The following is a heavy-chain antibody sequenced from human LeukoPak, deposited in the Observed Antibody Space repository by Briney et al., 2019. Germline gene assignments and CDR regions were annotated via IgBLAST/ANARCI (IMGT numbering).Heavy chain of an antibody. V-gene: IGHV3-33*01. D-gene: IGHD6-19*01. CDR2: IWYDGSDQ. CDR3: ARERSSGWYIDY. J-gene: IGHJ4*02. CDR1: GFTFRNYG. Sequence: GGSLRLSCAASGFTFRNYGMHWVRQAPGKGLEWVAVIWYDGSDQRYADSVKGRFTVSRDNSKNTLYLQMNSLRAEDTAVYYCARERSSGWYIDYWGQGTLVTVSS.